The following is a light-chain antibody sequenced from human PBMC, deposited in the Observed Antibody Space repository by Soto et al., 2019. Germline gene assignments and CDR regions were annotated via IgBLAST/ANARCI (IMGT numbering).Light chain of an antibody. Sequence: DIQMTQSPSSLSASFGDRVTITCRTSQSIAKFLNWYQQRPGKAPKVLIYVASSLQTGVPSRFSGSGFGTDFTLTISSLQPEDFATYYCQQSYSTPWTFGQGTKVEIK. CDR2: VAS. V-gene: IGKV1-39*01. CDR3: QQSYSTPWT. CDR1: QSIAKF. J-gene: IGKJ1*01.